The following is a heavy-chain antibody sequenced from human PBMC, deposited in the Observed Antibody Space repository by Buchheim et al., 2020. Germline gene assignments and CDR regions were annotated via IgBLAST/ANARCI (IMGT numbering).Heavy chain of an antibody. V-gene: IGHV4-61*02. CDR1: GGSISSGSYY. D-gene: IGHD6-19*01. CDR3: ARVDSSYYWFDP. J-gene: IGHJ5*02. Sequence: QLQLQESGPGLVKPSQTLSLTCTVSGGSISSGSYYWSWIRQPAGKGLEWIGHMYTSGSTNYNPSLKSRVSISVDTSKNQFSLMLSSVTATDTAVYYCARVDSSYYWFDPWGQGAL. CDR2: MYTSGST.